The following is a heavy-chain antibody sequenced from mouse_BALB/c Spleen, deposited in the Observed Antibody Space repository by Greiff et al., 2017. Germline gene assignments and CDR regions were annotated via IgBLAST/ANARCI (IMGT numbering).Heavy chain of an antibody. CDR3: TRDGYYPYFDY. V-gene: IGHV5-6-4*01. Sequence: EVMLVESGGGLVKPGGSLKLSCAASGFTFSSYTMSWVRQTPEKRLEWVATISSGGSYTYYPDSVKGRFTISRDNAKNTLYLQMSSLKSEDTAMYYCTRDGYYPYFDYWGQGTTLTVSS. J-gene: IGHJ2*01. CDR1: GFTFSSYT. CDR2: ISSGGSYT. D-gene: IGHD2-3*01.